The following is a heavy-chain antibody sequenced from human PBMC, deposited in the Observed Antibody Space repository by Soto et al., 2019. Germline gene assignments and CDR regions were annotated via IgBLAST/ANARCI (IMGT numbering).Heavy chain of an antibody. J-gene: IGHJ5*01. Sequence: SETLSLTCSVSGDSISTVDYFWSWIRQPPGQALEYIGYIYKSTTTYYNPSFEGRVAISLDTSKSQFSLTVTSVTAADTAVYFCARGRYCLTGRCFPNWFDSWGQGTLVTVSS. V-gene: IGHV4-30-4*01. CDR2: IYKSTTT. CDR3: ARGRYCLTGRCFPNWFDS. D-gene: IGHD2-15*01. CDR1: GDSISTVDYF.